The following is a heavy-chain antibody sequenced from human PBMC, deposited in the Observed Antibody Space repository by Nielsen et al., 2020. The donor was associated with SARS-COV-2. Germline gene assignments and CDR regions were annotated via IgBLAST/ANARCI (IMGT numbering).Heavy chain of an antibody. J-gene: IGHJ5*02. CDR3: ARTRPPGGYSYGYRRGRWFDP. D-gene: IGHD5-18*01. CDR2: IYHSGST. V-gene: IGHV4-4*02. Sequence: VRQAPGKGLEWIGEIYHSGSTNYNPSLKSRVTISVDTSKNQFSLKLSSVTAADTAVYYCARTRPPGGYSYGYRRGRWFDPWGQGTLVTVSS.